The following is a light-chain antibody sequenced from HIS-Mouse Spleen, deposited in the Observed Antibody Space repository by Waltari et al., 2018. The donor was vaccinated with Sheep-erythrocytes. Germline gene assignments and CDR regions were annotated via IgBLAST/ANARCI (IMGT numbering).Light chain of an antibody. CDR2: QDS. Sequence: SYELTQPPSVSVSPGQTASITCSGDKLGDKYACWYQQKPGQSPVLVTYQDSKRPSGTPARVSGSNAGNTATLTISGTQAMDEADYYCQAWDSSTAWNVVFGGGTKLTVL. CDR3: QAWDSSTAWNVV. V-gene: IGLV3-1*01. J-gene: IGLJ2*01. CDR1: KLGDKY.